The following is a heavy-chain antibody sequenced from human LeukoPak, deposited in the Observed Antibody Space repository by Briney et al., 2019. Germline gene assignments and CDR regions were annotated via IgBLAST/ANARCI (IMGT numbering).Heavy chain of an antibody. CDR2: ISGDGGST. Sequence: GGSLRLSCAASGFTFDDYAMHWVRQAPGKGLEWVSLISGDGGSTYYADSVKGRFTISRDNSKNSLYLQMNSLRTEDTALYYCAKAEGGYCSSTSCPEINYWGQGTLVTVSP. CDR1: GFTFDDYA. J-gene: IGHJ4*02. V-gene: IGHV3-43*02. D-gene: IGHD2-2*01. CDR3: AKAEGGYCSSTSCPEINY.